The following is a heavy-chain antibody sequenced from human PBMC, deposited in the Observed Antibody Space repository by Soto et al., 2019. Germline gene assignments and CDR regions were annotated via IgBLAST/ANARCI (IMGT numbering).Heavy chain of an antibody. Sequence: VGSLRLSCAASGFSVTGNHMTWVRQAPGKGLEWVSSLYTGGTTYYADSVQGRFTISRDSSKNTLFLQMDRLRVEDSAVYYCARDLATVGKGFDSWGPGTLVTVS. CDR1: GFSVTGNH. J-gene: IGHJ4*02. V-gene: IGHV3-53*01. CDR3: ARDLATVGKGFDS. CDR2: LYTGGTT. D-gene: IGHD5-12*01.